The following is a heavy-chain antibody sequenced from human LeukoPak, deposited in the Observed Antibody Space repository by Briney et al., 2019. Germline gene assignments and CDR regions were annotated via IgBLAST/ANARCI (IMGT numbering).Heavy chain of an antibody. CDR1: GGSISSGDYY. CDR3: ARPYYYDSRIDP. J-gene: IGHJ5*02. CDR2: TYYSGST. D-gene: IGHD3-22*01. Sequence: SETLSLTCTVSGGSISSGDYYWSWIRQPPGKGLEWIGYTYYSGSTYYNPSLKSRATISVDTSKNQFSLKLSSVTAADTAVYYCARPYYYDSRIDPWGQGTLVTVSS. V-gene: IGHV4-30-4*01.